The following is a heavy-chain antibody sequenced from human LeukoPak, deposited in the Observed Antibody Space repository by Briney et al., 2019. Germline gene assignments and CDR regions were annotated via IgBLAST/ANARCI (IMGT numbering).Heavy chain of an antibody. CDR2: ISGSSTYT. V-gene: IGHV3-11*06. CDR1: GFTFSDYY. CDR3: ARRYRVGALDMGAFDI. D-gene: IGHD1-26*01. Sequence: GGSLRLSCAASGFTFSDYYMSWIRQAPGKGLEWVSYISGSSTYTKYADSVKGRFTISRDNAQNSLYLQMNSLRAEDTAVYYCARRYRVGALDMGAFDIWGQGTLVTVSS. J-gene: IGHJ3*02.